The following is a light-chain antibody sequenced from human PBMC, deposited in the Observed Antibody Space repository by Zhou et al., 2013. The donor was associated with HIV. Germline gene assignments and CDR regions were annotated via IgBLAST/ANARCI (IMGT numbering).Light chain of an antibody. V-gene: IGKV1-5*03. Sequence: IQMTQSPSTLSASVGDRVTITCRASQSISTWLAWYQQRRGQAPKLLIYKASNLESGVPSRFSGGGSGTEFTLTINSLQPDDFATYYCQQYNSYPRTFGQGTKVEIK. CDR1: QSISTW. CDR2: KAS. J-gene: IGKJ1*01. CDR3: QQYNSYPRT.